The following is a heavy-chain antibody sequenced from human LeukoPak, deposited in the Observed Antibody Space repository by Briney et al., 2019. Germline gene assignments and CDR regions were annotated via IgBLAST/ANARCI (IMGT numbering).Heavy chain of an antibody. D-gene: IGHD6-19*01. CDR2: ISVYNGNT. CDR3: ARQRGYSSGWPFYY. CDR1: GYTFTSYV. J-gene: IGHJ4*02. V-gene: IGHV1-18*01. Sequence: AAVKVSCKASGYTFTSYVISWVRQAPGQGLEWMGWISVYNGNTNNAQKLQGRVTMTTDTSTSTAYMELRSLRADDTAVYYCARQRGYSSGWPFYYWGQGTLVTVSS.